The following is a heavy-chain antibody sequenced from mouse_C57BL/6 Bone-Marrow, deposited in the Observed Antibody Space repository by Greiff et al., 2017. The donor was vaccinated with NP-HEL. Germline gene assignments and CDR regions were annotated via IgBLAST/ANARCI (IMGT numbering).Heavy chain of an antibody. CDR1: GFTFTDYY. V-gene: IGHV7-3*01. J-gene: IGHJ4*01. CDR2: IRNKANGYTT. CDR3: ARYHSPDY. Sequence: EVKLQESGGGLVQPGGSLSLSCAASGFTFTDYYMSWVRQPPGKALEWLGFIRNKANGYTTEYSASVKGRFTISRDNSQSILYLQLNALRAEDSATYYCARYHSPDYWGQGTSVTVSS.